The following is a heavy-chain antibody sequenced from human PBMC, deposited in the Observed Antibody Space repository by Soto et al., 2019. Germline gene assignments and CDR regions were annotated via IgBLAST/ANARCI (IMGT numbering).Heavy chain of an antibody. J-gene: IGHJ4*02. Sequence: QVQLQESGPGLVKPSETLSLTCTVSGGSISSYYWSWIRQPPGKGLEWIGYIYYSGSTNYNPSLKSLVTTSVDTSETHFSLRLSFVTAADAAVYYCGRHKGAMVNFDYWGQGTLVTVSS. CDR3: GRHKGAMVNFDY. CDR1: GGSISSYY. CDR2: IYYSGST. D-gene: IGHD5-18*01. V-gene: IGHV4-59*08.